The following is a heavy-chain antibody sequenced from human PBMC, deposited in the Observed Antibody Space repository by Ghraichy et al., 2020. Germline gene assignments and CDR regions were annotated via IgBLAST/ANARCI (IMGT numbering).Heavy chain of an antibody. J-gene: IGHJ4*02. CDR2: ISNSGGST. CDR3: AKGYDSSGYYSDY. D-gene: IGHD3-22*01. Sequence: GGSLRLSCAASGFTFTNYAMNWVRQAPGKGLEWVSSISNSGGSTFYADSVKGRFTISRDNSKNTLYLQMNSLTAEDTAIYYCAKGYDSSGYYSDYWGQGTLVTVSS. V-gene: IGHV3-23*01. CDR1: GFTFTNYA.